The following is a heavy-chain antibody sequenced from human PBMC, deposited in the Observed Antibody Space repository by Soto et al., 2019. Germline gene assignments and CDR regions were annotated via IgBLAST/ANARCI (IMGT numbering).Heavy chain of an antibody. Sequence: PSETLSLTCTVSGGSVSSGSYYWSWIRQPPGKGLEWIGYIYYSGSTNYNPSLKSRVTISVDTSKNQFSLKLSSVTAADTAVYYCARGGSSSWHYFDYWGQGTLVTVSS. CDR3: ARGGSSSWHYFDY. CDR1: GGSVSSGSYY. J-gene: IGHJ4*02. CDR2: IYYSGST. D-gene: IGHD6-13*01. V-gene: IGHV4-61*01.